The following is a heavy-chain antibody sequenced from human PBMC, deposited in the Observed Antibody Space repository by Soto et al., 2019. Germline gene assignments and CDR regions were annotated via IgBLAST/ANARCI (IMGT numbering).Heavy chain of an antibody. J-gene: IGHJ3*02. V-gene: IGHV3-64D*06. CDR3: VKGVSYAFDI. CDR1: GFTFSSYA. CDR2: ISSNGGST. D-gene: IGHD3-16*01. Sequence: EVQLVESGGGLVQPGGSLRLSCSASGFTFSSYAMHWVRQAPGKGLEYVSAISSNGGSTYYADSVKGRSTISRDNSKNTLYLQMSSLRAVDTAVYYCVKGVSYAFDIWGQGTMVTVSS.